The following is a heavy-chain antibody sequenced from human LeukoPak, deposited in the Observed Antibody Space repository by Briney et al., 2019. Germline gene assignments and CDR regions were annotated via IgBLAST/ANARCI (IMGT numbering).Heavy chain of an antibody. J-gene: IGHJ4*02. V-gene: IGHV3-23*01. CDR2: ISGSGGST. CDR3: VRGHDSFDY. Sequence: GGSLRLSCAASGFTFSSYAMSWVRQAPGKGPEWVSGISGSGGSTYYADSVKGRFTISRDNSKNRLYLQMNSLRIDDTAIYYCVRGHDSFDYWGQGTLVTVSS. CDR1: GFTFSSYA. D-gene: IGHD5-12*01.